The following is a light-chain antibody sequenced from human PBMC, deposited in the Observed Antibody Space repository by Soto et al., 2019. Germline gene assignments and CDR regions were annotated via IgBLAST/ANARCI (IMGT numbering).Light chain of an antibody. CDR1: QTISSW. CDR2: KAS. Sequence: DIQMTQSPSTLSGSVGDRVTITCRASQTISSWLAWYQQKPGKAPKLLIYKASTLKSGVPSRFSGSGSGTELTLTISSLQPDDFATYYCQHYNSYSGAFGQGTKADIK. CDR3: QHYNSYSGA. J-gene: IGKJ1*01. V-gene: IGKV1-5*03.